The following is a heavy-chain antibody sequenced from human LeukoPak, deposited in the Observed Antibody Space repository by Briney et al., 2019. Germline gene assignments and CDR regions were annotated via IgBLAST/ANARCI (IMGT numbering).Heavy chain of an antibody. CDR1: GYTFTSYY. J-gene: IGHJ4*01. CDR3: ARTTGTTVGYDY. V-gene: IGHV1-46*01. CDR2: INPSGGST. Sequence: ASVKVSSKASGYTFTSYYMHWVRQAPGQGLEWMGIINPSGGSTSYAQKFQGRVTMTRDTSTSTVYMELSSLRSEDTAVYYCARTTGTTVGYDYWGHGTLVTVSS. D-gene: IGHD1-7*01.